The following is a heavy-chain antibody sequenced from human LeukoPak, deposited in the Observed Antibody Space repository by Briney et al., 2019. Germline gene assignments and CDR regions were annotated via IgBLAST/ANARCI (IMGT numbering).Heavy chain of an antibody. J-gene: IGHJ4*02. CDR1: GFTFGDYA. D-gene: IGHD2-2*01. CDR2: IRSKAYGGTT. Sequence: GGSLRLSCTASGFTFGDYAMSWFRQAPGKGLEWVGFIRSKAYGGTTEYAASVKGRFTISRDDSESIAYLQMNSLKTEDTAVYYCTRFMEYQLLFLYYWGQGTLVTVSS. V-gene: IGHV3-49*03. CDR3: TRFMEYQLLFLYY.